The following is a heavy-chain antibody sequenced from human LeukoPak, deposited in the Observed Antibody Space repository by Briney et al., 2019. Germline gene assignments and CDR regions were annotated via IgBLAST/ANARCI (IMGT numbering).Heavy chain of an antibody. Sequence: SETLSLTCAVSGYSISSGYYWGWIRQPPGKGLEWIGSIYHSGGTYYNPSLKSRVTISVDTSKNQFSLKLSSVTAADTAVYYCARGRDIVVVPDYWGQGTLVTVSS. D-gene: IGHD2-2*01. J-gene: IGHJ4*02. CDR2: IYHSGGT. V-gene: IGHV4-38-2*01. CDR1: GYSISSGYY. CDR3: ARGRDIVVVPDY.